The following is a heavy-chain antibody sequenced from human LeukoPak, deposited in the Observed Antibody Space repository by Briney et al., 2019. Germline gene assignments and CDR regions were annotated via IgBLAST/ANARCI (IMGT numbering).Heavy chain of an antibody. CDR2: INWNTNSI. D-gene: IGHD6-19*01. CDR1: GFTFDDYA. J-gene: IGHJ3*02. CDR3: AKGSSGWSTDAFDI. Sequence: GGSLRLSCAASGFTFDDYAMHWVRQAPGKGLEWVSGINWNTNSIKYADSVKGRFTISRDNAKNSLYLQMNSLRAEDTAFYYCAKGSSGWSTDAFDIRGQGTMVTVSS. V-gene: IGHV3-9*01.